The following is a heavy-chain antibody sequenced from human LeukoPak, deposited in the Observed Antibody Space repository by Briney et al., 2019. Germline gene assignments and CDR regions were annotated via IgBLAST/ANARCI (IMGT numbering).Heavy chain of an antibody. CDR2: IYSGGST. Sequence: GGSLRLSCAASGFTVSSNYMSWVRQAPGKGLEGVSVIYSGGSTNYADSVKGRFTISRDNSKNTLYLQMNSLRAEDTAVYYCASGRLGYCTNGVCYDAFDIWGQGTMVTVSS. CDR1: GFTVSSNY. D-gene: IGHD2-8*01. V-gene: IGHV3-53*01. J-gene: IGHJ3*02. CDR3: ASGRLGYCTNGVCYDAFDI.